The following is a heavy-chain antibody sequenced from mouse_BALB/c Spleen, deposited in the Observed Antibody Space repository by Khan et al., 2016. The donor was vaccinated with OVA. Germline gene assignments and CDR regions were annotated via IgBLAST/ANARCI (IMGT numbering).Heavy chain of an antibody. CDR1: GFSLTNYG. CDR2: IWGDGST. CDR3: AKWGTGYYAMDY. Sequence: QVRLQQSGPGLVAPSQSLSITCTVSGFSLTNYGVNWVRQPPGKGLEWLGVIWGDGSTNYHSALISRLSIKKDNSKSQVFLNLNSLQTDDTATYYCAKWGTGYYAMDYWGQGTSVTVSS. J-gene: IGHJ4*01. V-gene: IGHV2-3*01. D-gene: IGHD4-1*01.